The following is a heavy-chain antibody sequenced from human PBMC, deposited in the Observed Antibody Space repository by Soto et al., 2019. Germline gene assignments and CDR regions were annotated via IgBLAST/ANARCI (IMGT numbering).Heavy chain of an antibody. V-gene: IGHV4-30-4*01. CDR1: GGSTSSGDYY. CDR3: ARYYCSRGSCLVDP. D-gene: IGHD2-15*01. J-gene: IGHJ5*02. Sequence: SETLSLTCTVSGGSTSSGDYYWSWIRQPPGKGLDWIGYIYYSGSTYYNPSLKSRVTISVDTSKNQFSLKLSFVTAVDTAVYYCARYYCSRGSCLVDPWGQGTLVTVS. CDR2: IYYSGST.